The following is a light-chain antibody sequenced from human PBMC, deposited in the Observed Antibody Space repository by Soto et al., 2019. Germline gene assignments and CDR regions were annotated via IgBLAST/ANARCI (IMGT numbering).Light chain of an antibody. CDR3: QQYNSYSQT. V-gene: IGKV1-5*01. CDR2: GAS. CDR1: QSISSW. Sequence: DIQMTQSPSTLSASVGDRVTITCRASQSISSWLAWYQQKPGKAPKLLIYGASTLQSGVPSRFSGSGSGTEFTLTISRLQPDDFATYYCQQYNSYSQTFGQGTKVDIK. J-gene: IGKJ2*01.